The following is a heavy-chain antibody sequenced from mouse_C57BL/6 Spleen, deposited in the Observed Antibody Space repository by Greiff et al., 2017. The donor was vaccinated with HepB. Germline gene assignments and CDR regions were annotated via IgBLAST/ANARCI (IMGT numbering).Heavy chain of an antibody. Sequence: QVQLQQPGAELVMPGASVKLSCKASGYTFTSYWMHWVKQRPGQGLEWIGEIDPSDSYTNYNQKLKGKSTLTVDKSSSTAYMQLSSLTSEDAAVYYCARDTVVARGNAMDYWGQGTSVTVSS. CDR2: IDPSDSYT. D-gene: IGHD1-1*01. J-gene: IGHJ4*01. V-gene: IGHV1-69*01. CDR1: GYTFTSYW. CDR3: ARDTVVARGNAMDY.